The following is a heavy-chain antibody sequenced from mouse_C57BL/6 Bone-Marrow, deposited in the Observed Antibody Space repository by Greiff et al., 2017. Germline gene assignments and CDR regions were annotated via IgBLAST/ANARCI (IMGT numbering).Heavy chain of an antibody. Sequence: EVNLVESGEGLVKPGGSLKLSCAASGFTFSSYAMSWVRQTPEKRLEWVAYISSGGDYIYYADTVKGRFTISRDNARNTLYLQMSSLKSEDTAMYYCTRGGDYGQGFDYWGQGTTLTVSS. CDR3: TRGGDYGQGFDY. D-gene: IGHD1-1*01. J-gene: IGHJ2*01. CDR1: GFTFSSYA. CDR2: ISSGGDYI. V-gene: IGHV5-9-1*02.